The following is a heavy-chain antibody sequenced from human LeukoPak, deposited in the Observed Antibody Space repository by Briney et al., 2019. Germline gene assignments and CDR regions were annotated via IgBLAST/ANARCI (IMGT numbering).Heavy chain of an antibody. J-gene: IGHJ6*03. CDR1: GFTFSSYG. Sequence: GGSLRLSCAASGFTFSSYGMSWVRQAPGKGLEWVSAISGSGGSTYYADSVKGRFTISRDNSKNTLYLQMNSLRAEDTAVYYCARANIFILGNYYYYYMDVWGKGTTVTVSS. V-gene: IGHV3-23*01. CDR3: ARANIFILGNYYYYYMDV. D-gene: IGHD3-9*01. CDR2: ISGSGGST.